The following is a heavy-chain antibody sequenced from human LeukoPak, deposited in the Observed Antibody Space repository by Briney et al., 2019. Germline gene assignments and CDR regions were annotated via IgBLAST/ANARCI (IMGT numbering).Heavy chain of an antibody. CDR3: ARVLTPRRDGYSHGVYYYYGMDV. Sequence: ASVKVSCKASGYTFTSYGISWVRQAPGQGLEWMGWVSAYNGNTNYAQKLQGRVTMTTDTSTSTAYMELRSLRSDDTAVYYCARVLTPRRDGYSHGVYYYYGMDVWGQGTTATVSS. D-gene: IGHD4-4*01. CDR2: VSAYNGNT. CDR1: GYTFTSYG. V-gene: IGHV1-18*01. J-gene: IGHJ6*02.